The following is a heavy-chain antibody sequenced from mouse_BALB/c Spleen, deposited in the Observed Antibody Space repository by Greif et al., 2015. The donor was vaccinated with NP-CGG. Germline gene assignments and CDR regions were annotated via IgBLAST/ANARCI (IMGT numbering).Heavy chain of an antibody. J-gene: IGHJ2*01. CDR2: VNPSNGGT. D-gene: IGHD1-1*01. CDR1: GYTFTSYY. V-gene: IGHV1S81*02. Sequence: QVQLQQSGAELVKPGASMKLSCKASGYTFTSYYMYWVKQRPGQGLEWIGEVNPSNGGTNFNEKFKSKATLTVDKSSSTAYMQLSSLTSEDSAVYYCTRGDYGTLYFDYWGQGTTLTVSS. CDR3: TRGDYGTLYFDY.